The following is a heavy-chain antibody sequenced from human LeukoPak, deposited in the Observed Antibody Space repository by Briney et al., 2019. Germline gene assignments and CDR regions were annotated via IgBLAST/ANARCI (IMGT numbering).Heavy chain of an antibody. CDR2: ISSNGGST. Sequence: GGSLRLSCAASGFTFSSYAMHWVRQAPGKGLEYVSAISSNGGSTYYANSVKGRFTISRDNSKNTLYLQMGSLRAKDMAVYYCARSLFPPGCSSTSCYYYYYYYMDVWGKGTTVTISS. CDR3: ARSLFPPGCSSTSCYYYYYYYMDV. CDR1: GFTFSSYA. J-gene: IGHJ6*03. D-gene: IGHD2-2*01. V-gene: IGHV3-64*01.